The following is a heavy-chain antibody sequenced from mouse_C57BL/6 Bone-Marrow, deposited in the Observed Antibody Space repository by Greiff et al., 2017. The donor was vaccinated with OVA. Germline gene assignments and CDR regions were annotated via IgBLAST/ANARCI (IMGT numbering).Heavy chain of an antibody. CDR2: ISYDGSN. D-gene: IGHD3-2*02. J-gene: IGHJ3*01. CDR3: ARASSGYLFAY. Sequence: VQLKESGPGLVKPSQSLSLTCSVTGYSITSGYYWNWIRQFPGNKLEWMGYISYDGSNNYNPSLKNRISITRDTSKNQFFLKLNSVTTEDTATYYCARASSGYLFAYWGQGTLVTVSA. CDR1: GYSITSGYY. V-gene: IGHV3-6*01.